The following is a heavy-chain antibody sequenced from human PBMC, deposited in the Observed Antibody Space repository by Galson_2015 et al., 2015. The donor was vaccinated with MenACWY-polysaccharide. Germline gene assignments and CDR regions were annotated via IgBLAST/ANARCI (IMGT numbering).Heavy chain of an antibody. V-gene: IGHV1-18*01. CDR2: ISGNDGDT. D-gene: IGHD5-18*01. CDR3: ASSSTKYNYYSHL. CDR1: GYTFTNHF. J-gene: IGHJ2*01. Sequence: SVKVSCKASGYTFTNHFITWVRQAPGQGLEWMGWISGNDGDTDYAQKFQGRVTMTTDTSTSTVYMELRSLKSDDTAIYYCASSSTKYNYYSHLWVRGTLVTVSS.